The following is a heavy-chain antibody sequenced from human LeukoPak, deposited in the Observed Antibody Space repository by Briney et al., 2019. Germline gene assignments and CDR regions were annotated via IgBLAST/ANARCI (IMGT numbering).Heavy chain of an antibody. V-gene: IGHV3-23*01. CDR2: ISGSGDRT. J-gene: IGHJ3*02. CDR3: ARDGFDDRSGDNDGFDM. Sequence: GGSLRLSCAASGLTISSSGMSWVRQAPGKGLEWVSAISGSGDRTHYADSVRGRFTISRDTSKDTLYLQMNSLRADDTAVYYCARDGFDDRSGDNDGFDMWGQGTMVTVSS. CDR1: GLTISSSG. D-gene: IGHD3-10*01.